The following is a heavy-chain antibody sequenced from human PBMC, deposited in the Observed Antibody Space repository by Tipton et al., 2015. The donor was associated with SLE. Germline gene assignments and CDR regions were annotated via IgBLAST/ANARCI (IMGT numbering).Heavy chain of an antibody. Sequence: RSLRLSCAASGFTFDDYAMHWVRQAPGKGLEWVSGISWNSGSIGYADSVKGRFTISRDNAKNSLYLQMNSLRAEDTALYYCAKDRTYSSSWYGLDYWGQGTLVTVSS. CDR2: ISWNSGSI. D-gene: IGHD6-13*01. CDR1: GFTFDDYA. J-gene: IGHJ4*02. CDR3: AKDRTYSSSWYGLDY. V-gene: IGHV3-9*01.